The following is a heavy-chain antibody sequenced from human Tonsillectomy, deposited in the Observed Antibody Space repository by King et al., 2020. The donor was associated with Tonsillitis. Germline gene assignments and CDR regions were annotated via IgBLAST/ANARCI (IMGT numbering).Heavy chain of an antibody. J-gene: IGHJ4*02. Sequence: VQLVESGGGVVQPGRSLRLSCAASGFTFSSYGMHWVRQAPGKGLEWVAVIWYDGSNKYYADSVKGRFTISRDNSKNTLYLQMNSLRAEDTAVYYCTRSEPPSADFDYWGQGTLGTGSS. V-gene: IGHV3-33*01. CDR2: IWYDGSNK. CDR1: GFTFSSYG. D-gene: IGHD3-3*01. CDR3: TRSEPPSADFDY.